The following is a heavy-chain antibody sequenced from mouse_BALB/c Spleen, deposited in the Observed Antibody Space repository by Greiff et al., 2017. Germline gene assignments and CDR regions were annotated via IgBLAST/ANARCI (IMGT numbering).Heavy chain of an antibody. D-gene: IGHD2-14*01. Sequence: EVHLVESGGGLVKPGRSLKLSCAASGFPFSSYAMSWVRQTPEKRLEWVASISSGGSTYYPDSVKGRFTISRDNARNILYLQMSSLRSEDTAMYYWARGYGYDVEWYCEVWGGGTTVTVSS. J-gene: IGHJ1*01. CDR2: ISSGGST. CDR3: ARGYGYDVEWYCEV. V-gene: IGHV5-6-5*01. CDR1: GFPFSSYA.